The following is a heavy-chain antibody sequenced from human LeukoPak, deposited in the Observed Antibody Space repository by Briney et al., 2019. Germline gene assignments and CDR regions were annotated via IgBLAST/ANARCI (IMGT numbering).Heavy chain of an antibody. CDR3: AKDGGYCSSTGCPEDNWFDP. CDR1: GFTFSSYG. Sequence: GGSLRLSCPASGFTFSSYGMHWVRQAPGKGLEWVAFIRYDGSNKYYADSVKGRFTISRDNSKNTLYLQMNSLRAEDTAVYYCAKDGGYCSSTGCPEDNWFDPWGQGTLVTVSS. CDR2: IRYDGSNK. V-gene: IGHV3-30*02. D-gene: IGHD2-2*01. J-gene: IGHJ5*02.